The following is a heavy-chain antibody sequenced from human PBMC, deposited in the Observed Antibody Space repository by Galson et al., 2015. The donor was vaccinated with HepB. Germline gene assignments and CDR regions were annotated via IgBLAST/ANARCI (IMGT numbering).Heavy chain of an antibody. V-gene: IGHV3-49*04. CDR3: TRTRQGSYGDYEMY. Sequence: SLRLSCAASGFTFGDYAMSWVRQAPGKGLEWVGFIRSKAYGGTTEYAASVKGRFTISRDDSKSIAYLHMNSRKTEATAVYYCTRTRQGSYGDYEMYWGQGTLVTVSS. J-gene: IGHJ4*02. CDR2: IRSKAYGGTT. CDR1: GFTFGDYA. D-gene: IGHD4-17*01.